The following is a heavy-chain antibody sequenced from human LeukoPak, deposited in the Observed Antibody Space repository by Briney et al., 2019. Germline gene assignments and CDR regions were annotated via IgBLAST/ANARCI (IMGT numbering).Heavy chain of an antibody. CDR1: GGSISNTSYY. D-gene: IGHD4-11*01. CDR3: ARHLPGYSNTWPGP. J-gene: IGHJ5*02. Sequence: SETLSPTCTVSGGSISNTSYYWGWIRQPPGKGLEWIGSIYHSGSTYYNPSLKSRVTISVDTSKNQFSLKLRSVAAADTAVYYCARHLPGYSNTWPGPWGQGTLVTVSS. CDR2: IYHSGST. V-gene: IGHV4-39*01.